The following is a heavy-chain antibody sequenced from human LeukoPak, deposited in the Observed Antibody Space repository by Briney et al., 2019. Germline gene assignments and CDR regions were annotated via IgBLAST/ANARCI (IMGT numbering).Heavy chain of an antibody. Sequence: SETLSLTCTVSGASISSDDHYWSWIRQPPGKGLKWIAYTHYSGSSFYNPSLKSRITISVDTSKNQFSLRLSSVTAADTAVYYCAREGRDFWSGSRGWFDPWGQGTLVTVSS. J-gene: IGHJ5*02. V-gene: IGHV4-30-4*01. CDR2: THYSGSS. CDR3: AREGRDFWSGSRGWFDP. D-gene: IGHD3-3*01. CDR1: GASISSDDHY.